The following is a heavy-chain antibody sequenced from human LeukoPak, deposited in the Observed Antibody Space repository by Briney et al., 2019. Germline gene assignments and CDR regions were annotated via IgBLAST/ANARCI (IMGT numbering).Heavy chain of an antibody. CDR3: ARGAAPQRSYYYYYYMDV. Sequence: GGSLRLSCAASGFTFSSYWMSWVRQAPGKGLEWVANIKQDGSEKYYVDSVKGRFTISRDNAKNSLYLQMNSLRAEDTAVYYCARGAAPQRSYYYYYYMDVWGKGTTVTASS. CDR2: IKQDGSEK. J-gene: IGHJ6*03. V-gene: IGHV3-7*01. D-gene: IGHD5-24*01. CDR1: GFTFSSYW.